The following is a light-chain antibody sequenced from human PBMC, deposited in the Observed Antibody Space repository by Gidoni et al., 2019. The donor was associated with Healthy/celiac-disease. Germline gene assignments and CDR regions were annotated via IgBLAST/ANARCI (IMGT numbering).Light chain of an antibody. CDR3: QQRSNWPATWT. V-gene: IGKV3-11*01. CDR2: DAS. Sequence: EIVLTQSPATLSLSPGERATLSCRASQSVSSYLAWYQQKPGQAPRLLIYDASNRATGIPARFSGSGSGTDFTLTISSLEPEDFAVYYCQQRSNWPATWTFXQXTKVEIK. CDR1: QSVSSY. J-gene: IGKJ1*01.